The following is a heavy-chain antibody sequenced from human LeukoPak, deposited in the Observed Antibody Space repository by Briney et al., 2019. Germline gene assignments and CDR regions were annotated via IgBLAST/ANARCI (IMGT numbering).Heavy chain of an antibody. D-gene: IGHD3-10*01. CDR2: ISSTSSTI. Sequence: PGGSLRLSCAASGFTFSPYSMNWVRQAPRKGLEWIAYISSTSSTIYYADSVKGRFTISRDNSKNTLYLQMNSLRAEDTAVYYCARVTWFGEWHGMDVWGQGTTVTVSS. V-gene: IGHV3-48*01. CDR3: ARVTWFGEWHGMDV. CDR1: GFTFSPYS. J-gene: IGHJ6*02.